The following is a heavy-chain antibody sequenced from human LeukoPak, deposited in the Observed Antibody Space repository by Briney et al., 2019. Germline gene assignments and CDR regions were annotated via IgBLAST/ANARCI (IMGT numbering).Heavy chain of an antibody. D-gene: IGHD3-22*01. J-gene: IGHJ4*02. Sequence: GGSLRLSCAASGFTFSSYSMNWVRQAPGKGLELVSSISSSSSYIYYADSVKCRFTISRDNAKNSLYLQMNSLRAEDTAVYYCARDRRYYDSSGYYGPLYYFDYWGQGTLVTVSS. CDR2: ISSSSSYI. CDR1: GFTFSSYS. CDR3: ARDRRYYDSSGYYGPLYYFDY. V-gene: IGHV3-21*01.